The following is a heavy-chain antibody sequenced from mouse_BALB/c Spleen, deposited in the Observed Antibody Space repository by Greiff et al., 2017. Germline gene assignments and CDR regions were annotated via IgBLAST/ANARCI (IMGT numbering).Heavy chain of an antibody. J-gene: IGHJ4*01. CDR2: INPSTGYT. Sequence: QVQLQQSGAELAKPGASVKMSCKASAYTFTSYWMHWVKQRPGQGLEWIGYINPSTGYTEYNQKFKDKATLTADKSSSTAYMQLSSLTSEDSAVYYCARGVQGYYAMDYWGQGTSVTVSS. CDR3: ARGVQGYYAMDY. CDR1: AYTFTSYW. D-gene: IGHD6-1*01. V-gene: IGHV1-7*01.